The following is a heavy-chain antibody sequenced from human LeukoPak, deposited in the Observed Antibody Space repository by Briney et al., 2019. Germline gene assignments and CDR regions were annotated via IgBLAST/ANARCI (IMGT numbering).Heavy chain of an antibody. Sequence: GRSLRLSCAASGFTFSSFGMHWVRQAPGKGLEWVAVISYDGSNKYYADSVKGRFTISRGNSRNTLFLQMNSLRAEDTAVYYCVKDRSEVTGRFDYWGQGTLVTVSS. V-gene: IGHV3-30*18. D-gene: IGHD2-21*02. CDR2: ISYDGSNK. J-gene: IGHJ4*02. CDR1: GFTFSSFG. CDR3: VKDRSEVTGRFDY.